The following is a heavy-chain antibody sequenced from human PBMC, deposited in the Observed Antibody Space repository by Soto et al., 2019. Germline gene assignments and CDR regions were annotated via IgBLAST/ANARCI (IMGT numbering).Heavy chain of an antibody. J-gene: IGHJ5*01. D-gene: IGHD1-1*01. CDR2: ISTEGLTI. V-gene: IGHV3-48*02. CDR3: VGQLLDFKS. Sequence: GGSLRRSFEVSGFTFSSYSMNWVRQFPGKVLELVSYISTEGLTIFYADSVEGRFTISRDNDKNSLFLQMDNLRDEETAVYYCVGQLLDFKSWGDGTLVIVSS. CDR1: GFTFSSYS.